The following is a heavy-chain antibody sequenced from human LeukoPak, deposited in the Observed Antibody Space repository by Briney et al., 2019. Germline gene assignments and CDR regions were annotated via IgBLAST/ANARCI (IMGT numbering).Heavy chain of an antibody. D-gene: IGHD6-13*01. CDR1: GYTFTIYG. V-gene: IGHV1-18*01. Sequence: VASVKVSFKASGYTFTIYGISWVRQAPGQGLEWMGWISAYNGNTNYAQKLQGRVTMTTDTSTSTAYMELRSLRSDDTAVYYCARDRAAPSAAAGRWNWFDPWGQGTLVTVSS. CDR3: ARDRAAPSAAAGRWNWFDP. CDR2: ISAYNGNT. J-gene: IGHJ5*02.